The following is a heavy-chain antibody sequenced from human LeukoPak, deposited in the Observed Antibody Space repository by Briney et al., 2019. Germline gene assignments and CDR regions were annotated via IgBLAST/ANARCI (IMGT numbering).Heavy chain of an antibody. CDR2: IYHSGST. D-gene: IGHD3-10*01. V-gene: IGHV4-38-2*02. J-gene: IGHJ4*02. CDR3: ARDNYYGSGGGY. Sequence: SETLSLTCTVSGYSISSGYYWGWIRQPPGKGLEWIGSIYHSGSTYYNPSLKSRVTISVDTSKNQFSLKLSSVTAADTAVYYCARDNYYGSGGGYWGQGTLVTVSS. CDR1: GYSISSGYY.